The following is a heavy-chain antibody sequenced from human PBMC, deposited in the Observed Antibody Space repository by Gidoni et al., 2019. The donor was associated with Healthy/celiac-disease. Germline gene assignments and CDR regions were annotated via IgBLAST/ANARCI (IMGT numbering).Heavy chain of an antibody. D-gene: IGHD4-17*01. Sequence: QVQLVQSGAEGKKPGASVKVSCKASGYTFTSYYMHWVRQAPGQGLEWMVLINPSGGSTSYAQKFQGRVTMTRATSTSTVYMELSSLRSEDPAVYYCARDPFFYGDYVSGWFDPWGQGPLVTVSS. J-gene: IGHJ5*02. V-gene: IGHV1-46*01. CDR3: ARDPFFYGDYVSGWFDP. CDR1: GYTFTSYY. CDR2: INPSGGST.